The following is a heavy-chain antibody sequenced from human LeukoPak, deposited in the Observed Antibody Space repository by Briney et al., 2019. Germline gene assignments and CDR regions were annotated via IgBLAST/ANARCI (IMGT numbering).Heavy chain of an antibody. CDR1: RFTFSRYW. D-gene: IGHD3-22*01. Sequence: PGGSLRLSCAASRFTFSRYWMSWVRQAPGKGLVWVSRINSDGSSTYYADSVKGRFTISRDNAKNTLYLQMNSLRAEDTAVYYCARGLDYEGNYWGQGTLVTVSS. J-gene: IGHJ4*02. CDR2: INSDGSST. V-gene: IGHV3-74*01. CDR3: ARGLDYEGNY.